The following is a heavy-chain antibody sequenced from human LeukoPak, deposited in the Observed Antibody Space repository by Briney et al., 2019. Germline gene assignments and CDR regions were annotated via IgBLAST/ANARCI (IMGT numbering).Heavy chain of an antibody. V-gene: IGHV1-46*01. CDR1: GYIFTSYY. D-gene: IGHD6-13*01. CDR2: INPSGGST. J-gene: IGHJ4*02. Sequence: ASVKVSCKASGYIFTSYYMHWVRQAPGQGLEWMGIINPSGGSTSYAQKFQGRVTMTRDMSTSTVYMELSSLRSEDTAVYYCAGEAYSSSWYVDDWGQGTLVTVSS. CDR3: AGEAYSSSWYVDD.